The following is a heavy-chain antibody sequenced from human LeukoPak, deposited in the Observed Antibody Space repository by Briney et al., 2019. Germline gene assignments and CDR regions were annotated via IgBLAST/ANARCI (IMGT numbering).Heavy chain of an antibody. D-gene: IGHD3-3*01. J-gene: IGHJ5*02. V-gene: IGHV1-3*01. CDR3: ARDFYPLTIFGVVITPNWFDP. CDR1: GYTFSDYS. Sequence: GASVKVSCKASGYTFSDYSMHWVRQAPGQAPEWMGWINAGNGNTKYSQKFQGRVTITRDTSASTAYMELSSLRSEDTAVYYCARDFYPLTIFGVVITPNWFDPWGQGTLVTVSS. CDR2: INAGNGNT.